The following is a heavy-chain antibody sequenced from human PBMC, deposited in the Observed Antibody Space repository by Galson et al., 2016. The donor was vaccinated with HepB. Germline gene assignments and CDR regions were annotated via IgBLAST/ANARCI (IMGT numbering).Heavy chain of an antibody. V-gene: IGHV4-31*11. J-gene: IGHJ1*01. CDR1: GDSISSGGYY. CDR3: ARDGRASGDSPKREYFQH. CDR2: ISYSGST. Sequence: TLSLTCAVSGDSISSGGYYWNWIRPHPGKGLEWIGYISYSGSTYYNPSLKSRVTISVDTSTNQFSLQVNSVTAADTAVYYCARDGRASGDSPKREYFQHWGQGTLVTVSS. D-gene: IGHD2-15*01.